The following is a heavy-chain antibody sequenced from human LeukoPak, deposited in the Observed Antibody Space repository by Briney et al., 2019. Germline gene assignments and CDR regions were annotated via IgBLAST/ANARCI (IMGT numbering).Heavy chain of an antibody. V-gene: IGHV3-11*04. CDR1: GFTFSDYY. CDR3: ARIAYDFWSGLGYFDY. CDR2: ISSSGSTI. Sequence: GGSLRLSCAASGFTFSDYYMSGTRQAPGRGREWVSYISSSGSTIYYADSVKGRFTISRDNAKNSLYLQMNSLRAEDTAVYYCARIAYDFWSGLGYFDYWGQGTLVTVSS. D-gene: IGHD3-3*01. J-gene: IGHJ4*02.